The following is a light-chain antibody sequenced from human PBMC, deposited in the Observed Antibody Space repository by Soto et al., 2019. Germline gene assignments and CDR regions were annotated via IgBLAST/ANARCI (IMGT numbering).Light chain of an antibody. V-gene: IGKV3-15*01. Sequence: EKVMTQSPATLSVVPGERATLSFRASQTVNSDLAWYQQKPGQAPRLLIYGASTRATGIPARFTGSGFGTEFTLTISSLQSEDFVVYYCRQYNDWPLTFGGGTKVDI. CDR3: RQYNDWPLT. CDR2: GAS. J-gene: IGKJ4*01. CDR1: QTVNSD.